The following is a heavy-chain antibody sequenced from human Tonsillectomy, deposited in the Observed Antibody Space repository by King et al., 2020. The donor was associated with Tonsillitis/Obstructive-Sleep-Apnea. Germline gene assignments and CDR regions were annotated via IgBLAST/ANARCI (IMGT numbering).Heavy chain of an antibody. V-gene: IGHV3-73*01. CDR1: GFTFSGSA. J-gene: IGHJ5*02. CDR3: TSLTGYYP. Sequence: EVQLVESGGGLVQPGGSLKLSCAASGFTFSGSAMHWVRQASGKGLEWVGRIRSKANSYATAYAASVKGRFTISREDSKNTAYLQMNSLKTEDTAVYYCTSLTGYYPWGQGTLVTVSS. D-gene: IGHD3-9*01. CDR2: IRSKANSYAT.